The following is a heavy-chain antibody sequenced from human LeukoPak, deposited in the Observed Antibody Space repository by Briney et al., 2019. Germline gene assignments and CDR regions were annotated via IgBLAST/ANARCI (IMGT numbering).Heavy chain of an antibody. V-gene: IGHV3-20*04. D-gene: IGHD7-27*01. CDR2: IRGDAGST. Sequence: GGSLRLCCAASGFTFDAFGMTWVRQAPGKGLEWVSAIRGDAGSTGYADSVKGRFTISRDNAKNSLYLQMNSLRVEDTALYYCARVWAWGSGNYFDNWGQGTLVTVSS. CDR1: GFTFDAFG. CDR3: ARVWAWGSGNYFDN. J-gene: IGHJ4*02.